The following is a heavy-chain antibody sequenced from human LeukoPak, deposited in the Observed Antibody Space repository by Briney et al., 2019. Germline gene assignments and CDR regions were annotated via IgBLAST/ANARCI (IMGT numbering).Heavy chain of an antibody. CDR2: ISGSGGNT. V-gene: IGHV3-23*01. J-gene: IGHJ4*02. CDR3: AKVGTHYDILTHLDY. D-gene: IGHD3-9*01. CDR1: GFTFSSYA. Sequence: PGGSLRLSCAASGFTFSSYAMSWVRQAPGKGLEWASSISGSGGNTYYADSVKGRFTISRDNSKNTLYLQMNSLRAEDTAVYYCAKVGTHYDILTHLDYWGQGTLVTVSS.